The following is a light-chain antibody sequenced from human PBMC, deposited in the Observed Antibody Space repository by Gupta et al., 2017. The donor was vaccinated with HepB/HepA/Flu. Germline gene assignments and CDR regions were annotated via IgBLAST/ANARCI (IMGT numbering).Light chain of an antibody. J-gene: IGKJ4*01. CDR1: QDINSH. CDR3: QQFNSHPFT. CDR2: DTS. V-gene: IGKV1-9*01. Sequence: DIQLTQSPSFLSASVGDRVTITCRASQDINSHFNWYQQKPGRAPKLLIYDTSTLQSGVPLRFSGSGSGTDFTLTISSLHPEDFATYYCQQFNSHPFTFGGGTKVEIK.